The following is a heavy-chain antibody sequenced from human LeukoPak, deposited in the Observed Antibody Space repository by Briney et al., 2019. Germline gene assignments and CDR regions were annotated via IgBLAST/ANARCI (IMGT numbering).Heavy chain of an antibody. J-gene: IGHJ3*02. Sequence: ASVKVSCKASGYTFTGYYMHWVRQAPGQGLEWMGWINPNSGGTNYAQKFQGRVTMTRDTSISTAYMELSSLRSDDTAVYYCASEVKIRLLYAFDIWGQGTMVTVSS. CDR3: ASEVKIRLLYAFDI. V-gene: IGHV1-2*02. D-gene: IGHD5-18*01. CDR2: INPNSGGT. CDR1: GYTFTGYY.